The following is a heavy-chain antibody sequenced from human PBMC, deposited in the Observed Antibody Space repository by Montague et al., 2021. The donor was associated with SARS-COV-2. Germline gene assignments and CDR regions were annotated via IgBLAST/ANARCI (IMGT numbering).Heavy chain of an antibody. CDR2: IHCSGSN. V-gene: IGHV4-59*01. D-gene: IGHD3-10*01. CDR1: GGSIGSYN. CDR3: ARSLDPSGTYYLPY. Sequence: SETLSLTCSVSGGSIGSYNWSWLRQPPGKGLEWIGHIHCSGSNTSSHSFTSRVTISIDTPKNQFSLKLSSVTAADTAVYYCARSLDPSGTYYLPYWGQGTLVTVSS. J-gene: IGHJ4*02.